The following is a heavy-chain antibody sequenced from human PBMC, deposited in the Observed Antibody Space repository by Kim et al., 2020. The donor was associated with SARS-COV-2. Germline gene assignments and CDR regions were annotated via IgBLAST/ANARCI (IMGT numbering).Heavy chain of an antibody. Sequence: GGSLRLSCAASGFTFSTYSLNWVRQAPGKGLEWVSSINDRGSHIYAADSMKGRFTISRDDAKNSLYLQMNRLRVEDTAVYYCARGASPPYATPLDYWGQGILVTVSS. J-gene: IGHJ4*02. CDR1: GFTFSTYS. CDR3: ARGASPPYATPLDY. CDR2: INDRGSHI. V-gene: IGHV3-21*01. D-gene: IGHD4-17*01.